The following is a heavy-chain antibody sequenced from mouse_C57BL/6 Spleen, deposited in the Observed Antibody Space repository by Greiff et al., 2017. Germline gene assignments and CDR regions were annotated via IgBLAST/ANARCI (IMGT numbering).Heavy chain of an antibody. V-gene: IGHV3-6*01. D-gene: IGHD1-1*01. J-gene: IGHJ1*03. CDR3: AREGRDYGSSSYWYFDV. CDR2: ISYDGSN. Sequence: EVKLVESGPGLVKPSQSLSLTCSVTGYSITSGYYWNWIRQFPGNKLEWMGYISYDGSNNYNPSLKNRISITRDTSKNQFFLELNSVTTEDTATYYCAREGRDYGSSSYWYFDVWGTGTTVTVSS. CDR1: GYSITSGYY.